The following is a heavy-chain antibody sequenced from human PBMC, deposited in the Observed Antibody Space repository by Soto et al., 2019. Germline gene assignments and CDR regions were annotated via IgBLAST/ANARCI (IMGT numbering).Heavy chain of an antibody. D-gene: IGHD5-12*01. CDR1: GGSFSGYY. CDR2: INHSGST. CDR3: ASRTINSGYDLRGYYFDY. Sequence: ETLSLTCAVYGGSFSGYYWSWIRQPPGKGLEWIGEINHSGSTNYNPSLKSRVTISVDTSKNQFSLKLSSVTAADTAVYYCASRTINSGYDLRGYYFDYWGQGTLVTVSS. V-gene: IGHV4-34*01. J-gene: IGHJ4*02.